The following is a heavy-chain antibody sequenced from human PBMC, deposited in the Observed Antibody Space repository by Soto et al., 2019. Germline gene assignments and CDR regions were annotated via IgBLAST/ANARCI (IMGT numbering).Heavy chain of an antibody. CDR2: ISHTGTT. CDR3: ERVTMVIRGSDHFAVDV. J-gene: IGHJ6*02. V-gene: IGHV4-38-2*02. Sequence: SETLSLTCLASGFPISSPSSGWFSRQPPGRGLEWIGSISHTGTTSYSPSLTSRISISVDTSKNQISLKLTYVTAADTAVYFCERVTMVIRGSDHFAVDVWGHGTTVTVSS. CDR1: GFPISSPSS. D-gene: IGHD4-17*01.